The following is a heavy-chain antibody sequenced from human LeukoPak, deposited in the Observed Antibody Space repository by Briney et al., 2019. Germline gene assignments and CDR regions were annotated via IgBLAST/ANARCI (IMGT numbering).Heavy chain of an antibody. J-gene: IGHJ4*02. D-gene: IGHD1-26*01. V-gene: IGHV3-15*01. CDR1: GFTFSNAW. CDR2: IKSKTDGGTT. Sequence: GGSLRLPCAASGFTFSNAWMNWVRQAPGKGLEWVGRIKSKTDGGTTDYAAPVKGRFTISRDDSKNTLYLQMNSLKAEDTAVYYCTTEHTLGKVGAIDYWGQGTLVTVSS. CDR3: TTEHTLGKVGAIDY.